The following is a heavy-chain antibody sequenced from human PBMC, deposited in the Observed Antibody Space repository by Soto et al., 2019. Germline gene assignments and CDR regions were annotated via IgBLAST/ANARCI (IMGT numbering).Heavy chain of an antibody. CDR3: ARREIQGPIDY. J-gene: IGHJ4*02. V-gene: IGHV4-28*01. CDR2: ISYSGTT. Sequence: QVQLQESGPGLVKPSDTLSLTCAVSGYSISSSNWWGWIRQPPGKGLEWIGYISYSGTTYYNPSLKSRVTISVDTSKNQFSLKLTSVTAVDTAVYYCARREIQGPIDYWGQGTLVTVSS. CDR1: GYSISSSNW. D-gene: IGHD1-26*01.